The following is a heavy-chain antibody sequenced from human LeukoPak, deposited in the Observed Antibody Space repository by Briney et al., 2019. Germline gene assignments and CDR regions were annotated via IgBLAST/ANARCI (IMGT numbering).Heavy chain of an antibody. J-gene: IGHJ6*03. CDR1: GFTFSSYS. Sequence: GGSLRLSCAASGFTFSSYSMNWVRQAPGKGREWVSSIISSSSYIYYADSVKGRFTISTDNAKNSLYLQMNSLRAEDTTVHYCARDPGEAWSGELHNYYYYMDVWGKGTTVTVSS. CDR3: ARDPGEAWSGELHNYYYYMDV. V-gene: IGHV3-21*01. CDR2: IISSSSYI. D-gene: IGHD3-10*01.